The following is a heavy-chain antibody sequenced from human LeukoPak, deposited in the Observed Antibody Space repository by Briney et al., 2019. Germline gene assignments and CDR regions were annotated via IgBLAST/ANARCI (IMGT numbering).Heavy chain of an antibody. CDR2: IYYSGST. CDR3: ARDRVTTNYYGMDV. V-gene: IGHV4-59*01. Sequence: PSETLSLTCTVSGGSISSYYWSWIRQPPGKGLEWIGYIYYSGSTNYNPSLKSRVTISVDTSKNQFSLKLSSVTAADTAVYYCARDRVTTNYYGMDVWGQGTTVTVSS. CDR1: GGSISSYY. J-gene: IGHJ6*02. D-gene: IGHD4-17*01.